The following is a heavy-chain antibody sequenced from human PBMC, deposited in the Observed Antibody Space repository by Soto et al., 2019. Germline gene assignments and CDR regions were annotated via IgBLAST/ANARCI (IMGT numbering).Heavy chain of an antibody. CDR2: IDPSDSYT. CDR3: ARHYYYASSGYFDY. D-gene: IGHD3-22*01. Sequence: PGESLKISCRGSGYTFTSYWISWVRQMPGKGLEWMGRIDPSDSYTNYSPSFQGHVTISADKSVSTTSLQWSSLKASDTAIYYCARHYYYASSGYFDYWGQGTLVTVSS. V-gene: IGHV5-10-1*01. J-gene: IGHJ4*02. CDR1: GYTFTSYW.